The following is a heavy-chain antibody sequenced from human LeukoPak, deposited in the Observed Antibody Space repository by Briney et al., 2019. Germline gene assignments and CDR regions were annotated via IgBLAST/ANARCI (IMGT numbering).Heavy chain of an antibody. J-gene: IGHJ1*01. CDR3: AKGVAARPMYFQH. CDR2: ISGSGGST. V-gene: IGHV3-23*01. Sequence: PSGGSLRLSCAASGFTFSSYAMSWVRQAPGKGLEWVSAISGSGGSTYYADSVKGRFTISRDNSKNTLYLQMNSLRAEDTAVYYCAKGVAARPMYFQHWGQGTLVTVSS. D-gene: IGHD6-6*01. CDR1: GFTFSSYA.